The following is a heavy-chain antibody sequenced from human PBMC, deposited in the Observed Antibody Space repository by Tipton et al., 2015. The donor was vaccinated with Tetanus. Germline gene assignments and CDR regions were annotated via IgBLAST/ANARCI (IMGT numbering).Heavy chain of an antibody. CDR1: GYNFSHYS. CDR3: ARRLGPYTGDYIWHFDL. V-gene: IGHV5-51*01. Sequence: VQLVQSGAEVGKPGESLKISCQGSGYNFSHYSIGWVRQLPGRGLEWMGIVDPRDSQATYGPSFQGQVTISADKSSNTAYLQWSSLKASDTAMYYCARRLGPYTGDYIWHFDLWGRGTLVTVSS. D-gene: IGHD3-3*01. J-gene: IGHJ2*01. CDR2: VDPRDSQA.